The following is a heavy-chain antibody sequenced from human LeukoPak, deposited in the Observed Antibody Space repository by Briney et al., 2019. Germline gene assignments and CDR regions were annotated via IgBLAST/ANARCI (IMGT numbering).Heavy chain of an antibody. V-gene: IGHV1-69*04. CDR2: IIPILGIA. CDR3: ARSLANYYDSSGYYPREYNWFDP. CDR1: GGTFSSYA. Sequence: ASAKVSCKASGGTFSSYAISWVRQAPGQGLEWMGRIIPILGIANYAQKFQGRVTITADKSTSTAYMELSSLRSEDTAVYYCARSLANYYDSSGYYPREYNWFDPWGQGTLVTVSS. J-gene: IGHJ5*02. D-gene: IGHD3-22*01.